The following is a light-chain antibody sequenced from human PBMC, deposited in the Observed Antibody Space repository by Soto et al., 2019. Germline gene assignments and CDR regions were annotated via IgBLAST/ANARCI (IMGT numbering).Light chain of an antibody. CDR2: GAS. V-gene: IGKV3-20*01. Sequence: EIVLTQSPGTLSLSPGARATLSCRASQSVSSSYLAWYQQKPGQAPRLLIYGASSRATNIPERFSRSGSGTAFTLTISRLEPEDYAVYYCQQYASSAFTSGPGTKVDIK. CDR1: QSVSSSY. J-gene: IGKJ3*01. CDR3: QQYASSAFT.